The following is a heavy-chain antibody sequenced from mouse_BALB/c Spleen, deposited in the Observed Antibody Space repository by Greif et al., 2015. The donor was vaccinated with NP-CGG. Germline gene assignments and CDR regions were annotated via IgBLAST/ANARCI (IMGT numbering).Heavy chain of an antibody. CDR3: ARRRYGNPYYFDY. Sequence: VQLQQSGAELVRPGTSVKVSCKASGYAFTNYLIEWVKQRPGQGLEWIGVINPGSGGTNYNEKFKGKATLTADKSSSTAYMQLSSLTSDDSAVYFCARRRYGNPYYFDYWGQGTTLTVSS. CDR1: GYAFTNYL. CDR2: INPGSGGT. V-gene: IGHV1-54*01. J-gene: IGHJ2*01. D-gene: IGHD2-10*02.